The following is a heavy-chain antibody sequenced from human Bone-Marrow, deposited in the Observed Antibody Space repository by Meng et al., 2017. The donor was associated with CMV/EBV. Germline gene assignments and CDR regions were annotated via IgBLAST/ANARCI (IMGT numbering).Heavy chain of an antibody. V-gene: IGHV1-2*02. CDR2: INPNSGGT. CDR3: ARGRDY. J-gene: IGHJ4*02. CDR1: GYTFTGYY. Sequence: ASVKVSCKASGYTFTGYYMHWVRQAPGQGLEWMGWINPNSGGTNYAQKFQGRVTMTRDTSISTAFMDLSRLTTGDTAGYYCARGRDYWGQGTLVTVSS.